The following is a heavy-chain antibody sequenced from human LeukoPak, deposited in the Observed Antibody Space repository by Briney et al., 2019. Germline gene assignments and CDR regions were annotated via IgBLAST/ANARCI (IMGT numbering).Heavy chain of an antibody. CDR2: IYHSGST. CDR3: ARHAEGYSGYDRGRYYYYYMDV. D-gene: IGHD5-12*01. V-gene: IGHV4-38-2*01. J-gene: IGHJ6*03. Sequence: SETLSLTCAVSGYSISSGYYWGWIRQPPRKGLEWIGSIYHSGSTYYNPSLKSRVTISVDTSKNQFSLKLSSVTAADTAVYYCARHAEGYSGYDRGRYYYYYMDVWGKGTTVTVSS. CDR1: GYSISSGYY.